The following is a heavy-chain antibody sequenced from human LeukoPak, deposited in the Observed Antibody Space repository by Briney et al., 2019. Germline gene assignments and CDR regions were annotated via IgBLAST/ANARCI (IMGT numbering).Heavy chain of an antibody. CDR3: ARDPSWEILSYFDY. CDR2: ISASGDTI. D-gene: IGHD1-26*01. V-gene: IGHV3-11*04. J-gene: IGHJ4*02. Sequence: PGGSLRLSCAASGFTLRNYYMTWVRQAPGKGMEWVSYISASGDTIYYGDSVRGRFTISTDNANNSLYLDMNTLKAEDTAVYYCARDPSWEILSYFDYWGQGTLVTVSS. CDR1: GFTLRNYY.